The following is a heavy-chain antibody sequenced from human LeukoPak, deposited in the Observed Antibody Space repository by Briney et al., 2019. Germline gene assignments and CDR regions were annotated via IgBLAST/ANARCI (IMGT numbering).Heavy chain of an antibody. D-gene: IGHD4-17*01. Sequence: SVKVSCKASGYTFTSYDINWVRQAPGQGLEWMGRIIPIFGTANYAQKFQGRVTITTDESTSTAYMELSSLRSEDTAVYYCARDKGYGDYLDYWGQGTLVTVSS. J-gene: IGHJ4*02. CDR2: IIPIFGTA. CDR1: GYTFTSYD. CDR3: ARDKGYGDYLDY. V-gene: IGHV1-69*05.